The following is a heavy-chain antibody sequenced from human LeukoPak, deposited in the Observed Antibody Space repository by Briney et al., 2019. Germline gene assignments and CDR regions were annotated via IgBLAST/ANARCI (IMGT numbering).Heavy chain of an antibody. CDR3: ARPAGYSSSWYFDY. CDR2: IYYSGST. D-gene: IGHD6-13*01. CDR1: GGSISSSSYY. Sequence: SETLSLTCTVSGGSISSSSYYWGWIRQPPGKGLEWIGSIYYSGSTYYNPSLKSRVTISVDTSKNQFSLKLSSVTAADTAVYYCARPAGYSSSWYFDYWGQGTLVTVSS. V-gene: IGHV4-39*01. J-gene: IGHJ4*02.